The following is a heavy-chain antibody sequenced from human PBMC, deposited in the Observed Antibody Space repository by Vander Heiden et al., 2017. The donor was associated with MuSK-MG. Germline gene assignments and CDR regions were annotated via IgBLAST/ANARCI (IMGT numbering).Heavy chain of an antibody. CDR1: GFTFNTYH. D-gene: IGHD3-16*01. CDR3: AKDRIIGGVTHFDY. J-gene: IGHJ4*02. Sequence: DVQLLESGGGLVQPGGSLTLSCAASGFTFNTYHMSWVRPAPGKGPEWVSSISDTGRGTYYADSVKGRFTISRDNSKNTLYLQMNSLRAEDTALYYCAKDRIIGGVTHFDYWGQGTLVTVSS. CDR2: ISDTGRGT. V-gene: IGHV3-23*01.